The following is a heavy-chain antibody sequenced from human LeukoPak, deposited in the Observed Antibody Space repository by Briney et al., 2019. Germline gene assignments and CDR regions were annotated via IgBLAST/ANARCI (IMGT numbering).Heavy chain of an antibody. Sequence: PSETLSLTCTVSGGSISSGDYYWSWIRQPPGKGLEWIGYIYYSGSTYYNPSLKSRVTISVDTSKNQFSLKLSSVTAADTAVYYCARAGAAAGKYFQHWGQGTLVTVSS. J-gene: IGHJ1*01. V-gene: IGHV4-30-4*01. CDR3: ARAGAAAGKYFQH. CDR2: IYYSGST. CDR1: GGSISSGDYY. D-gene: IGHD6-13*01.